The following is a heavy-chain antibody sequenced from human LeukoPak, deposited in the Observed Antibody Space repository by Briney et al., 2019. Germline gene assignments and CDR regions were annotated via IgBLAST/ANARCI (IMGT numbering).Heavy chain of an antibody. CDR3: ARKSSRSGGPNQYYFYYGMDV. Sequence: SETLSLTCANYVGSFSAYYWTWIRQSPGKGLERIGEINHSGITNYTPSLKSRVTISVDTSKNQFSLNLSSVTAADTAVYYCARKSSRSGGPNQYYFYYGMDVWGQGITVTVSS. V-gene: IGHV4-34*01. CDR2: INHSGIT. CDR1: VGSFSAYY. J-gene: IGHJ6*02. D-gene: IGHD6-6*01.